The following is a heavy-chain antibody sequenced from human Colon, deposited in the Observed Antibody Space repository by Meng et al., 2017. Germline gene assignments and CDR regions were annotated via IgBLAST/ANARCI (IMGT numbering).Heavy chain of an antibody. J-gene: IGHJ4*02. CDR3: ARHGGYHFDS. CDR2: IDLGGSP. V-gene: IGHV4/OR15-8*01. D-gene: IGHD4-17*01. Sequence: GRLQHAGPGAAEPAGTLPLTCVVSGGSITSYNYWRWVRQPPDKALEWIGQIDLGGSPNYNPSLRSRVTMSLDISKNQLSLGLRSVAAADTAVYYCARHGGYHFDSWGQGALVTVSS. CDR1: GGSITSYNY.